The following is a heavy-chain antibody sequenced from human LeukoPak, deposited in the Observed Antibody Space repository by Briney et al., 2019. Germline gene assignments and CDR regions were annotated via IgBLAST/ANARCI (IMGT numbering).Heavy chain of an antibody. J-gene: IGHJ5*02. Sequence: SETLSLTCAVYGGSFSGFYWTWIRQPPGKGLEWIGEITHTGSTNYNPSLKSRVTISVDTSKNQFSLRLSSVTAADTAVYYCARGRDVAVIRNWFDPWGQGTLVTVSS. CDR1: GGSFSGFY. CDR2: ITHTGST. D-gene: IGHD3-22*01. CDR3: ARGRDVAVIRNWFDP. V-gene: IGHV4-34*01.